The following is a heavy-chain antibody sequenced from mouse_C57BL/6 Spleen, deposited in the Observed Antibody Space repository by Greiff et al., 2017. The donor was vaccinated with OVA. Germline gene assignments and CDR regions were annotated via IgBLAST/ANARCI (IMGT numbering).Heavy chain of an antibody. CDR3: TREDTTVVVPFDY. D-gene: IGHD1-1*01. V-gene: IGHV1-5*01. CDR2: IYPGNSDT. Sequence: VQLQQSGTVLARPGASVKMSCKTSGYTFTSYWMHWVKQRPGQGLEWIGAIYPGNSDTSYNQKFKGKAKLTAVTSASTAYMELSSLTNEDSAVYYCTREDTTVVVPFDYWGQGTTLTVSS. CDR1: GYTFTSYW. J-gene: IGHJ2*01.